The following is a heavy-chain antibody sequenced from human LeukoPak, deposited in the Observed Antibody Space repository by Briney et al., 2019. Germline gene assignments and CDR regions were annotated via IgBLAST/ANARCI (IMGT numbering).Heavy chain of an antibody. D-gene: IGHD2-15*01. CDR3: ARETGYCSGGRCDFIY. CDR1: GYTFTGSY. J-gene: IGHJ4*02. Sequence: GASVKVSSTASGYTFTGSYIHWVRQAPGQRLEWMGWINPNSGGTSSAQKFQGRVTMTRDTSVSTAYMELSRLRADDTALYYCARETGYCSGGRCDFIYWGQGTLVTVSS. V-gene: IGHV1-2*02. CDR2: INPNSGGT.